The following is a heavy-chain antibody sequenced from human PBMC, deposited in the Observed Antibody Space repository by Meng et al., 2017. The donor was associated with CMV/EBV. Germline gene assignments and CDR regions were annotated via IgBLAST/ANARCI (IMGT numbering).Heavy chain of an antibody. Sequence: ESLKISCAVYGGSFSGYYWSWIRQPPGKGLEWIGEINHSGSTNYNPSLKSRVTISVDTSKNQFSLKLSSVTAADTAVYYCARRVRASPYYYDSSGYYPHWGQGTLVTVSS. J-gene: IGHJ4*02. CDR3: ARRVRASPYYYDSSGYYPH. CDR1: GGSFSGYY. D-gene: IGHD3-22*01. CDR2: INHSGST. V-gene: IGHV4-34*01.